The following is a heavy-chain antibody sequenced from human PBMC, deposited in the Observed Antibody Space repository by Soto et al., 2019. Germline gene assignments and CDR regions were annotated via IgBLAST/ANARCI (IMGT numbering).Heavy chain of an antibody. CDR3: ARHYDILTGYYHYGMDV. CDR1: GYSFTSYW. J-gene: IGHJ6*02. V-gene: IGHV5-10-1*01. Sequence: GESLKISCKGSGYSFTSYWISWVRQMPGKGLEWMGRIDPSDSYTNYSPSFQGHVTISADKSISTAYLQWSSLKASDTAMYYCARHYDILTGYYHYGMDVWGQGTTVTVSS. CDR2: IDPSDSYT. D-gene: IGHD3-9*01.